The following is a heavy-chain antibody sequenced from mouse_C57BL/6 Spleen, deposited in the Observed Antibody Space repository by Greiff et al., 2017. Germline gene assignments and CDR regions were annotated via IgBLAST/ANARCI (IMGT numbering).Heavy chain of an antibody. CDR2: IHPNSGST. CDR1: GYTFTSYW. V-gene: IGHV1-64*01. D-gene: IGHD4-1*01. J-gene: IGHJ4*01. Sequence: QVQLQQPGAELVKPGASVKLSCKASGYTFTSYWMHWVKQRPGQGLEWIGMIHPNSGSTNYNEKFKSKATLSVDKSSSTAYMLLSSLTSEDSAVYYCARPELYYYAMDDWGQGTSVTVSS. CDR3: ARPELYYYAMDD.